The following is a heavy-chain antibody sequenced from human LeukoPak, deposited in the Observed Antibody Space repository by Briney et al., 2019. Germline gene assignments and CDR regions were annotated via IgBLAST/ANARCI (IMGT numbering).Heavy chain of an antibody. Sequence: SVKVSRKASGGTFSSYAFSWVCQAPGQGLEWMGGIIPIFGTADYAQKFQGRVTITTDESTSTAYMELSSLRSEDTAVYYCARARSPSSGYLLRDHNWFDPWGQGTLVTVSS. CDR1: GGTFSSYA. CDR3: ARARSPSSGYLLRDHNWFDP. J-gene: IGHJ5*02. D-gene: IGHD3-22*01. CDR2: IIPIFGTA. V-gene: IGHV1-69*05.